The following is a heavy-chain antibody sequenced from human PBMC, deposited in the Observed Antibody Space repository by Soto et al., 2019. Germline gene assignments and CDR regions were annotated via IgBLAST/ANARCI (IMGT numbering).Heavy chain of an antibody. D-gene: IGHD6-6*01. Sequence: EVQLVESGGGLVQPGGSLRLSCAASGFTFSSTWMHWVRQAPGKGLVWVSRINGDGGDTNYADSVKGRFTISRDNARNTLFLQMNSLRAEDTAVYYCARSIYSNSKADYWGQGTLVTVSA. CDR3: ARSIYSNSKADY. CDR2: INGDGGDT. V-gene: IGHV3-74*01. CDR1: GFTFSSTW. J-gene: IGHJ4*02.